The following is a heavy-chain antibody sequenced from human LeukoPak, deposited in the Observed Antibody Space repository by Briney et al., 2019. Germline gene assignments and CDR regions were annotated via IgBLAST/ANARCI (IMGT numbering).Heavy chain of an antibody. CDR3: ARLGGAYVSGFYFDS. CDR1: GFTFSRYS. CDR2: ASSSSSFV. D-gene: IGHD3-10*01. V-gene: IGHV3-21*01. J-gene: IGHJ4*02. Sequence: PGGSLRLSCAASGFTFSRYSMNWVRQAPGQGLEWVASASSSSSFVSYVDSVKGRFTTSRDNADNSLYLHMSRLRAEDTAVYYCARLGGAYVSGFYFDSWGQGTLVTVSS.